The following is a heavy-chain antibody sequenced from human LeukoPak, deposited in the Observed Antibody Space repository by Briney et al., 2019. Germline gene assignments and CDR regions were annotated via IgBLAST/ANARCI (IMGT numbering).Heavy chain of an antibody. CDR3: AREDSSGYIFDY. CDR1: GGSISRGGYY. Sequence: SQTLSLTCTVSGGSISRGGYYWSWIRQHPGKGLEWIGYIYYSGSTYYNPSLKSRVTISVDKSNNQFSLKLSSVTAADTAVYYCAREDSSGYIFDYWGQGILVTVSS. V-gene: IGHV4-31*03. D-gene: IGHD3-22*01. CDR2: IYYSGST. J-gene: IGHJ4*02.